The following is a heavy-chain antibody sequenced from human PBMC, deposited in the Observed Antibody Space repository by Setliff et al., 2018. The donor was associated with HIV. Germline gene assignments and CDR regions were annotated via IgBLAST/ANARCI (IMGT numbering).Heavy chain of an antibody. CDR3: ARELEYSSGWFLVDY. Sequence: SETLSLTCSLSGGSIGASYWSWIRQSPGKELEWIAYIYYTGSTSYNPSLKSRVTISVDTSKSQFSLRLTSVTAADTAVYYCARELEYSSGWFLVDYWGQGALVTVSS. CDR2: IYYTGST. V-gene: IGHV4-59*12. J-gene: IGHJ4*02. CDR1: GGSIGASY. D-gene: IGHD6-19*01.